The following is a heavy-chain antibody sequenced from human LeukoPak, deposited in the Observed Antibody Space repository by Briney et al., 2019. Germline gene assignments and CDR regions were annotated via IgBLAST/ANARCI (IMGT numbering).Heavy chain of an antibody. CDR2: IVVGSGNT. CDR1: GFTFTSSA. Sequence: GASVKVSCKASGFTFTSSAMQWVRQARGQRLEWIGWIVVGSGNTNYAQNFQERVTITRDMSTSTAYMELSSLRSEDTAVYYCAANTPRVAREDAFDIWGQGTMGTVSS. V-gene: IGHV1-58*02. D-gene: IGHD2-15*01. CDR3: AANTPRVAREDAFDI. J-gene: IGHJ3*02.